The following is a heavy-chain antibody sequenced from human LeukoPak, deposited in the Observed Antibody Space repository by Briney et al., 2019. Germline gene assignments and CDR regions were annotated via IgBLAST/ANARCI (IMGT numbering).Heavy chain of an antibody. CDR1: GLTFSSYE. J-gene: IGHJ4*02. CDR2: ISSSGSTI. V-gene: IGHV3-48*03. Sequence: PGGSLRLSCAASGLTFSSYEMNWVRQAPGKGLEWVSYISSSGSTIYYADSVKGRFNISRDNAKNSLYLQMNRLRAEDTAVYYCARDRGSWLDSFDCWGQGTMVTVSS. CDR3: ARDRGSWLDSFDC. D-gene: IGHD6-19*01.